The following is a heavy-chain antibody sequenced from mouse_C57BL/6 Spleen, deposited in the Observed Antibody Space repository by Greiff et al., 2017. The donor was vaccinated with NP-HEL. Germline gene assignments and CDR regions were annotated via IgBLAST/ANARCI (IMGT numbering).Heavy chain of an antibody. D-gene: IGHD2-2*01. V-gene: IGHV1-26*01. CDR1: GYTFTDYY. J-gene: IGHJ2*01. CDR2: INTNNGGT. Sequence: EVQLQQSGPELVKPGASVKISCKASGYTFTDYYMNWVKQSHGKSLEWIGDINTNNGGTSYNKKFKGKATLTVEKSYSTAYMELRSLTSDVSAVYYCARGRLRAFDYWGQGTTLTVSS. CDR3: ARGRLRAFDY.